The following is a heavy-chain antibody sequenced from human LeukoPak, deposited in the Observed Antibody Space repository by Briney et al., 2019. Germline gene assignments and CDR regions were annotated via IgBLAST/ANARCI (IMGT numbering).Heavy chain of an antibody. CDR3: ARDRYYYDSSGRGYMDV. Sequence: GGSLRLSCAASGFTFSSYAMHWVRQAPGKGLEWVAVISYDGSNKYYADSVKGRFTISRDNSKNTLYLLMNSLRAEDTAVYYCARDRYYYDSSGRGYMDVWGKGTTVTVSS. V-gene: IGHV3-30*01. CDR1: GFTFSSYA. J-gene: IGHJ6*03. CDR2: ISYDGSNK. D-gene: IGHD3-22*01.